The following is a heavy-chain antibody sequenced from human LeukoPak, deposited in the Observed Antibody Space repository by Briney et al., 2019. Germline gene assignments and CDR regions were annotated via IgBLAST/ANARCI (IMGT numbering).Heavy chain of an antibody. J-gene: IGHJ4*02. CDR2: INPNSGGT. CDR1: GYTFTGYY. V-gene: IGHV1-2*02. CDR3: AREGYGDYAGRYY. Sequence: ASVKVSCKASGYTFTGYYMHWVRQAPGQGLEWMGWINPNSGGTNYAQKFQGRVTMTRDTSISTAYMELSRLRSDDTAVYYCAREGYGDYAGRYYWGQGTLVTVSS. D-gene: IGHD4-17*01.